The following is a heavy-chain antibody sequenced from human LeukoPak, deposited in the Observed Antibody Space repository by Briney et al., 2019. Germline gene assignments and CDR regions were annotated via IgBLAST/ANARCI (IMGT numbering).Heavy chain of an antibody. J-gene: IGHJ4*02. CDR1: GFTFSSYA. Sequence: GGSLRLSCAASGFTFSSYAMSWVRQAPGKGLEWVSAISGSGGSTYYADSVKGRFTISRDNSKNTLYLQMNSLRAEDTAVYYCAKDRPIQLWPGYYFDYWGQGTLVTVSS. CDR3: AKDRPIQLWPGYYFDY. CDR2: ISGSGGST. D-gene: IGHD5-18*01. V-gene: IGHV3-23*01.